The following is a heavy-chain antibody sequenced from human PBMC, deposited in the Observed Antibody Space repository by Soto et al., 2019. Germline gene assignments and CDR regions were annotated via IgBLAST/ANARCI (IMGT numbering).Heavy chain of an antibody. CDR3: AKDRRAGGNSAFYFDF. Sequence: EVQMLASGGGLGQPGGSLRLSCAASGFKFSNYAMSWVRQAPGKGLEWVSLISATGGGTYYADSVKGRFTISRDNSHHTRYLQVHSLTAEDTAVYYCAKDRRAGGNSAFYFDFWGQGAQVTVSS. D-gene: IGHD3-16*01. V-gene: IGHV3-23*01. J-gene: IGHJ4*02. CDR1: GFKFSNYA. CDR2: ISATGGGT.